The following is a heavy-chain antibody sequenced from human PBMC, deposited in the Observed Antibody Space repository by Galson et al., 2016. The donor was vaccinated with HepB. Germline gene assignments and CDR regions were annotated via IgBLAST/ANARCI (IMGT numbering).Heavy chain of an antibody. Sequence: SLRLSCATSGFTFNNYGINWVRQAPGKGLEWVAVISYDGNNRHYADAVKGRSTISRDSSTNTVYLQMNSLRADDTAVYFCARDRGLLHYYYGMDVWGQGTLVTVSS. CDR2: ISYDGNNR. D-gene: IGHD4-17*01. CDR3: ARDRGLLHYYYGMDV. J-gene: IGHJ6*02. V-gene: IGHV3-33*08. CDR1: GFTFNNYG.